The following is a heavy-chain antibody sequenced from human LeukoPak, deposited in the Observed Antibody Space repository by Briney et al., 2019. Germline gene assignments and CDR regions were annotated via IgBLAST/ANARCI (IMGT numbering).Heavy chain of an antibody. J-gene: IGHJ6*04. V-gene: IGHV1-3*01. CDR3: ARGHGGLLWFGELLLRSTHDYYYGMDV. CDR2: INAGDGNT. CDR1: GYTFTSYA. Sequence: GASVKVSCKASGYTFTSYAMHWVRQAPGQRLEWMGLINAGDGNTKYAQKFQGRVTITRDTSPSTAYMELSSLRSEDKAVYYCARGHGGLLWFGELLLRSTHDYYYGMDVWGKGTTVTVSS. D-gene: IGHD3-10*01.